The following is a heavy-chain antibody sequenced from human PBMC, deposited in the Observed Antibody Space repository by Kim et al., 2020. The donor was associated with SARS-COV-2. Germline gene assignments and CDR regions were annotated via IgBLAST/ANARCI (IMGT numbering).Heavy chain of an antibody. V-gene: IGHV3-30*03. Sequence: GGSLRLSCVTSGFSFSNHGMHWVRQAPGKGLEWVAVISSGGSDKYYADSVKGRFTISRDNSKNTLYLQMNSLRPEDTAVYYCAREGEIEMTMDGCFDYWAERTLVTLPS. CDR3: AREGEIEMTMDGCFDY. CDR2: ISSGGSDK. CDR1: GFSFSNHG. D-gene: IGHD2-21*01. J-gene: IGHJ4*02.